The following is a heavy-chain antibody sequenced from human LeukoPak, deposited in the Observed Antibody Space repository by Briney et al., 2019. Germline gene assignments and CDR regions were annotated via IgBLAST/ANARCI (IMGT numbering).Heavy chain of an antibody. CDR1: GFTFRSYW. J-gene: IGHJ4*02. CDR3: ARKGLAVAGTDY. CDR2: IKQDGSDK. Sequence: GGSLRLSCTASGFTFRSYWMSWVRQAPGKGLEWVANIKQDGSDKYYVDSVKGRFTISRDNAKKSLYLEMNSLRAEDTAVYYCARKGLAVAGTDYWGQGTLVTVSS. V-gene: IGHV3-7*01. D-gene: IGHD6-19*01.